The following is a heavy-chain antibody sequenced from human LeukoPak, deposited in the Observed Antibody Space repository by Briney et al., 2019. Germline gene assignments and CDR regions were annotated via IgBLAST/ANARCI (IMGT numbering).Heavy chain of an antibody. D-gene: IGHD5-24*01. J-gene: IGHJ4*02. CDR3: ARVDGSNPFEPELYFDY. V-gene: IGHV3-74*01. CDR1: GFTFSSHW. Sequence: GGSLRLSCAASGFTFSSHWMHWVRQAPGKGLVWVSRIKSDGSSISYADSVKGRFTISRDNSKNTLYLQMNSLRAEDTAVYYCARVDGSNPFEPELYFDYWGQGTLVTVSS. CDR2: IKSDGSSI.